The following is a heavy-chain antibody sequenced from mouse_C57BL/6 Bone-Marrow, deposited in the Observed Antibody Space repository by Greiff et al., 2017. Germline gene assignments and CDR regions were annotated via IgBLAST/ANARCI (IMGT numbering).Heavy chain of an antibody. V-gene: IGHV1-59*01. J-gene: IGHJ2*01. CDR3: ARRGGSSPYYFDY. D-gene: IGHD1-1*01. CDR2: IDPSDSYT. CDR1: GYTFTSYW. Sequence: VQLQQPGAELVMPGASVKLSCKASGYTFTSYWMHWVKQRPGQGLEWIGVIDPSDSYTNYNQKFKGKATLTVDTSSSTAYMQLSSLTSEDSAVYYCARRGGSSPYYFDYWGQGTTLTVSS.